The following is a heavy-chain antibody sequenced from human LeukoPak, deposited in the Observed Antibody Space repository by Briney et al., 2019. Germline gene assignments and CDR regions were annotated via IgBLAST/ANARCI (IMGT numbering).Heavy chain of an antibody. CDR3: TRDVFFRAHNWFDP. CDR1: GGSISSSSYY. J-gene: IGHJ5*02. CDR2: IYYSGST. Sequence: PSETLSLTCTVSGGSISSSSYYWGWIRQPPGKGLEWIGSIYYSGSTYYNPSLKSRVTISVDTSKNQFSLKLSSVTAADTAVYYCTRDVFFRAHNWFDPWGQGTLVTVSS. V-gene: IGHV4-39*07. D-gene: IGHD2/OR15-2a*01.